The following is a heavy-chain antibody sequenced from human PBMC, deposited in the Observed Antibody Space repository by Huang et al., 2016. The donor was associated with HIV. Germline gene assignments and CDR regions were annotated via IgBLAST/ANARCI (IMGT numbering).Heavy chain of an antibody. D-gene: IGHD3-22*01. J-gene: IGHJ4*02. V-gene: IGHV1-8*03. Sequence: QVQLVQSGAEVKKPGASVKVSCKASGFNFNNYDFNWGRQASGQGLEWMGWMKPKGGNTGYAQKFQGGGTSNRNTSITTAYMERRSLRSEDTAVYYCARARGFLYDSTGYYSRYYFDSWGQGTLVTISS. CDR1: GFNFNNYD. CDR3: ARARGFLYDSTGYYSRYYFDS. CDR2: MKPKGGNT.